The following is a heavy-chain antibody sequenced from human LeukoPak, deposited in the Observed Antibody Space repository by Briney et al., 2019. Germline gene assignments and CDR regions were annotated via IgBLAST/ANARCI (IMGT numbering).Heavy chain of an antibody. CDR2: IYYSGSSGST. CDR1: GGSISGYH. D-gene: IGHD3-10*02. Sequence: SETLSLTCSVPGGSISGYHWSWIRQPPRKRLWWIGYIYYSGSSGSTNYNPSLKSRLTISVDTSKSQFSLNLSSVTAADTAVYYCARSGPGAITMWYFDYWGQGALVTVSS. J-gene: IGHJ4*02. V-gene: IGHV4-59*01. CDR3: ARSGPGAITMWYFDY.